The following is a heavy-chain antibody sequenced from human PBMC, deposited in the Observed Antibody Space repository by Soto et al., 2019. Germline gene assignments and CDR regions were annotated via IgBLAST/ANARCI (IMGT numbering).Heavy chain of an antibody. CDR2: IIPIFGTA. V-gene: IGHV1-69*06. CDR3: ERHIWGLAAAN. CDR1: GGTFSSYA. J-gene: IGHJ4*02. Sequence: QVQLVQSGAEVKKPGSSVKVSCKASGGTFSSYAISWVRQAPGQGLEWMGGIIPIFGTANYAQKFQGRVTINADKSTNKAYMELSSLRSEDTAVYYCERHIWGLAAANWGQGTLVTVSS. D-gene: IGHD6-13*01.